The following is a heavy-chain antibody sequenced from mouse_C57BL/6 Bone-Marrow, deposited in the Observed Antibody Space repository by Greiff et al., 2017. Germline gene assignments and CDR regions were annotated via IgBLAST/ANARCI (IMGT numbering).Heavy chain of an antibody. V-gene: IGHV1-55*01. Sequence: VQLQQPGAELVKPGASVKMSCKASGYTFTSYWITWVKQRPGQGLEWIGDIYPGSGSTNYKEKFKRNATLTVDTSSSTAYMQLSSLSAEYSSVYYCSGGYSVNYWCQGTTLTVSS. CDR3: SGGYSVNY. D-gene: IGHD2-2*01. CDR1: GYTFTSYW. J-gene: IGHJ2*01. CDR2: IYPGSGST.